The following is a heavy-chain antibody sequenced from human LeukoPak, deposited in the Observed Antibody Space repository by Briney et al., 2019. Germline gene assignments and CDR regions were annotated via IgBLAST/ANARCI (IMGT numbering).Heavy chain of an antibody. V-gene: IGHV1-8*02. J-gene: IGHJ3*02. CDR1: GGTFSSYA. CDR2: MNPNSGNT. Sequence: ASVKVSCKASGGTFSSYAISWVRQAPGQGLEWMGWMNPNSGNTGYAQKFQGRVTMTRNTSISTAYMELSSLRSEDTAVYYCARYCGGDCYADAAFDIWGQGTMVTVSS. CDR3: ARYCGGDCYADAAFDI. D-gene: IGHD2-21*02.